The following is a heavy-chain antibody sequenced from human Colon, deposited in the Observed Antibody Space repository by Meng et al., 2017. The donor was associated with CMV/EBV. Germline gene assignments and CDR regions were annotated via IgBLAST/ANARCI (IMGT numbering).Heavy chain of an antibody. CDR3: ARDTKGATTTCPFDS. CDR1: GFTVSCRY. Sequence: EVLLVGSGGGLVQPGGCLRLSCAASGFTVSCRYMNWVRQAPGKTLEWVSLIYSATTTYYPDSVKGRLIVSRDKSKNAVCLQMNRLRGEDTAVSYCARDTKGATTTCPFDSWGQGTLVTVSS. CDR2: IYSATTT. V-gene: IGHV3-66*01. J-gene: IGHJ4*02. D-gene: IGHD1-14*01.